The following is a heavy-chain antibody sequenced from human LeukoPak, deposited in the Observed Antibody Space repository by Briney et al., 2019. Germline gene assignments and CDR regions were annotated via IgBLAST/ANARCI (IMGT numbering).Heavy chain of an antibody. D-gene: IGHD3-22*01. CDR2: ISGSGGST. CDR3: AKDAPTMIVVAPPSD. CDR1: GFTYSSYA. V-gene: IGHV3-23*01. Sequence: QTGGSPRLSCAASGFTYSSYAMRWVRQAPGKGLEWVSAISGSGGSTYYADSVKGRFTISRDNSKNTLYLQMNSLRPEDTDVYYCAKDAPTMIVVAPPSDWGQGTLVTVSS. J-gene: IGHJ4*02.